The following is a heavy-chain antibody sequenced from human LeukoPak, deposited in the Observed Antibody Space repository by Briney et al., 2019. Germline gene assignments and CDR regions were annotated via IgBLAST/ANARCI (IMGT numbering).Heavy chain of an antibody. J-gene: IGHJ4*02. D-gene: IGHD3-10*01. CDR2: INHSGST. CDR1: GGSFSGYY. Sequence: SETLSLTCAVYGGSFSGYYWSWIRQPPGKGLEWIGEINHSGSTNYNPSLKSRVTISADTSKNQFSLKLSSVTAADTAVYYCARTMVRGVIVFWGQGTLVTVSS. V-gene: IGHV4-34*01. CDR3: ARTMVRGVIVF.